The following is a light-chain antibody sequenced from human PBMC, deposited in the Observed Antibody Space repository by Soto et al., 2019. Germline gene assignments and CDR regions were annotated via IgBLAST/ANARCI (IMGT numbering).Light chain of an antibody. CDR1: QSLVYSDGNTY. Sequence: DVVMTQSPLSLPVTLGQPASISCRSSQSLVYSDGNTYLNWFQQRPGQSPRSLIFKVSNRDSGVPAKFSGSGSGTDFTMNISRVEDEDDGVYYCMQGTHWPPWTFGQGTKVEIK. V-gene: IGKV2-30*01. J-gene: IGKJ1*01. CDR3: MQGTHWPPWT. CDR2: KVS.